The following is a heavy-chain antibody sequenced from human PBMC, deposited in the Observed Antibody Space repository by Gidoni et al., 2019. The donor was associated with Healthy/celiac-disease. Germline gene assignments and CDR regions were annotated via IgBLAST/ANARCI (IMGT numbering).Heavy chain of an antibody. Sequence: QLPLQESGSGLVKPSQTLSLTCAVSGGSISSGCYSWSWIRKPPGKGLEWIGYIYHSGSTYYNPSLKSRVTISVYRSKNQFSLKLSSVTAADTAVYYCASRLVDSSGNDAFDIWGQGTMVTVSS. CDR2: IYHSGST. J-gene: IGHJ3*02. CDR1: GGSISSGCYS. CDR3: ASRLVDSSGNDAFDI. V-gene: IGHV4-30-2*01. D-gene: IGHD3-22*01.